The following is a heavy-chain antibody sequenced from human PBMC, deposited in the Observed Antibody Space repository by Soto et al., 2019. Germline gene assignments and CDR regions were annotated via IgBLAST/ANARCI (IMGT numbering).Heavy chain of an antibody. CDR2: MNPNSGNT. D-gene: IGHD6-19*01. CDR3: ARGSAPKWLERYYYYGMDV. J-gene: IGHJ6*02. CDR1: GYTFTSYD. Sequence: ASVKVSCKASGYTFTSYDINWVRQATGQGLEWMGWMNPNSGNTGYAQKFQGRVTMTRNTSISTAYMELSSLRSEDTAVYYCARGSAPKWLERYYYYGMDVWGQGTTVTVSS. V-gene: IGHV1-8*01.